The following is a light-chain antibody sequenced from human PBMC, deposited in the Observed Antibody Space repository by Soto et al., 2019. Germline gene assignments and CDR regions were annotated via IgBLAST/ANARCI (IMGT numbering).Light chain of an antibody. J-gene: IGLJ3*02. V-gene: IGLV1-40*01. CDR1: SSNIGAGYD. Sequence: VLTQPPSVSGAPGQRVTISCTGSSSNIGAGYDVHWYQQLPGTAPKLLIYGNNNRPSGVPDRFSGSKSGTSASLAIAGLQAEDEADYYCQSFDSSLSGSVFGGGTKLTVL. CDR3: QSFDSSLSGSV. CDR2: GNN.